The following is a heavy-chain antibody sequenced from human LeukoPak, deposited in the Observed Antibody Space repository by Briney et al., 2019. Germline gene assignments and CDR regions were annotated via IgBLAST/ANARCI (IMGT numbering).Heavy chain of an antibody. J-gene: IGHJ4*02. CDR3: ARSTVTTYPDY. D-gene: IGHD4-17*01. CDR1: GYTFTSNG. CDR2: ISAYNGNT. Sequence: ASVTVSFTASGYTFTSNGISWVRQAHGQGLERMGWISAYNGNTNYAQKRQGRVTITTDTSTSTAYMELRSLRSDATAVYYCARSTVTTYPDYWGQGTLATVSS. V-gene: IGHV1-18*01.